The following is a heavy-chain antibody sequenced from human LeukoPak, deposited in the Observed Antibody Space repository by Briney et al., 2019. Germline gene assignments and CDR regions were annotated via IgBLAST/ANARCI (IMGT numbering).Heavy chain of an antibody. CDR2: INDDGSDT. CDR1: GFTFKLYW. V-gene: IGHV3-74*01. Sequence: GGSLRLSCAASGFTFKLYWMHWVRQVPGKGPVWAARINDDGSDTVYADSVKGRFTISRDDAKNMLFLQMNSLRGEDTAVYHCVRGGPSTWSWGQGTLVTVSS. D-gene: IGHD2-15*01. CDR3: VRGGPSTWS. J-gene: IGHJ5*02.